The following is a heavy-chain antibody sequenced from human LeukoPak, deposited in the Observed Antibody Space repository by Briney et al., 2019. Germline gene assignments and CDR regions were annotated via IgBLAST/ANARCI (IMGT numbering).Heavy chain of an antibody. CDR1: GFTFSSYE. D-gene: IGHD3-10*01. CDR3: AREPGIGYAFDI. V-gene: IGHV3-7*01. J-gene: IGHJ3*02. CDR2: IKQDGSEK. Sequence: PGRSLRLSCAASGFTFSSYEMNWVRQAPGKGLEWVANIKQDGSEKHYVDSVKGRFTISRDNAKNSLYLQMNSLRAEDTAVYYCAREPGIGYAFDIWGQGTVVAVSS.